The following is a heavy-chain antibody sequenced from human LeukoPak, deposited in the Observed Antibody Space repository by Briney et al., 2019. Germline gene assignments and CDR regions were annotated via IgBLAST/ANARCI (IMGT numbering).Heavy chain of an antibody. D-gene: IGHD1-1*01. CDR1: GFTFSDYY. Sequence: GGSLRLSCAASGFTFSDYYMSWVRQATGKGLEWVSYISGSSGYTKYADSVKGRFTISRDNAKNSLYLQVNSLRAEDTAVYYCARGTGTTAYFDYWGQGTPVTVSS. J-gene: IGHJ4*02. CDR2: ISGSSGYT. V-gene: IGHV3-11*06. CDR3: ARGTGTTAYFDY.